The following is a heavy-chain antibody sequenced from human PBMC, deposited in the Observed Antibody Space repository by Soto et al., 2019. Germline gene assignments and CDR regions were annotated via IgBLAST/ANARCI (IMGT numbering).Heavy chain of an antibody. D-gene: IGHD3-10*01. V-gene: IGHV3-23*01. CDR3: ARPITMVRGVLFSWFDP. CDR1: GFTFSSYA. Sequence: GGSLRLSCAASGFTFSSYAMSWVRQAPGKGLEWVSAISGSGGSTYYADSVKGRFTISRDNSKNTLYLQMNSLRAEDTAVYYCARPITMVRGVLFSWFDPWGQGTLVTVSS. J-gene: IGHJ5*02. CDR2: ISGSGGST.